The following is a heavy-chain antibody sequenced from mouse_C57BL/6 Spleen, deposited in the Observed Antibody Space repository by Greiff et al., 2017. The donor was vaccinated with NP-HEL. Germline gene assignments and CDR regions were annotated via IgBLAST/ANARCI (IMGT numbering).Heavy chain of an antibody. CDR1: GYTFTSYW. V-gene: IGHV1-69*01. J-gene: IGHJ2*01. CDR2: IDPSDSYT. D-gene: IGHD4-1*02. Sequence: VQLQQPGAELVMPGASVKLSCKASGYTFTSYWMHWVKQRPGQGLEWIGEIDPSDSYTNYNQKFKGKSTLTVDKSSSTAYMQLSSLTSEDSAVYYCARDQLGHYFDYWGQGTTLTVSS. CDR3: ARDQLGHYFDY.